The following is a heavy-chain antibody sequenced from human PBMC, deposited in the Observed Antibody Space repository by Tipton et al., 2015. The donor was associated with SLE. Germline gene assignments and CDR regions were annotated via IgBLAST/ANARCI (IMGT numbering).Heavy chain of an antibody. J-gene: IGHJ5*01. CDR1: GFTVSGNQ. CDR2: INHSGST. CDR3: ARAQRLVRWFDS. Sequence: LRLSCAASGFTVSGNQMSWVRQSPGKGLEWIGEINHSGSTNYNPSLKSRVSISVDTSKKQFSRKVSSVTAGDPAVYYCARAQRLVRWFDSLGQGTLVTVSS. V-gene: IGHV4-34*01. D-gene: IGHD6-13*01.